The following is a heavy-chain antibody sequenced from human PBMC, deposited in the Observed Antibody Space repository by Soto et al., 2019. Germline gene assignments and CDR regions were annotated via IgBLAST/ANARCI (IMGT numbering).Heavy chain of an antibody. J-gene: IGHJ4*02. V-gene: IGHV3-74*01. CDR2: INGDGSVT. CDR3: VRKKETSGWGAFDY. D-gene: IGHD6-19*01. Sequence: EVQLVESGGGLVQPGGSLRLSCTASGFTFSGFWMHWVRQAPGKGLVWVSRINGDGSVTNYADSVKGRFTISRDNAKNTLYLQMNSLRVEATAVYYCVRKKETSGWGAFDYWGQGTLVTVSS. CDR1: GFTFSGFW.